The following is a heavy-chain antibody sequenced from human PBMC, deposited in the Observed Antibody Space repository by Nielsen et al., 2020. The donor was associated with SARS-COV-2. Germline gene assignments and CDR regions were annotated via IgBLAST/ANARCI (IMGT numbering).Heavy chain of an antibody. J-gene: IGHJ4*02. D-gene: IGHD2-2*01. CDR1: GFTFSSYA. V-gene: IGHV3-21*01. CDR2: ISSSSSYI. Sequence: GESLKISCAASGFTFSSYAMSWVRQAPGKGLEWVSSISSSSSYIYYADSVKGRFTISRDNAKNSLYLQMNSLRAEDTAVYYCARVGSSTTFDYWGQGTLVTVSS. CDR3: ARVGSSTTFDY.